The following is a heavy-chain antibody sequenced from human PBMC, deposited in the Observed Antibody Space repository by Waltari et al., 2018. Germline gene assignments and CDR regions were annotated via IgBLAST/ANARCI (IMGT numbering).Heavy chain of an antibody. CDR1: GGSISTYY. CDR2: INTGGNT. CDR3: AREVGGSRWFDP. V-gene: IGHV4-4*07. J-gene: IGHJ5*02. Sequence: QVQLQESGPGLVKTSETLSLTCTVSGGSISTYYWTWIRQPAGKGLEWIGRINTGGNTNHNPSLKSRVTMSVDTSKNQFSLTLGSVTAADTAVYYCAREVGGSRWFDPWGQGTLVTVSS. D-gene: IGHD3-16*01.